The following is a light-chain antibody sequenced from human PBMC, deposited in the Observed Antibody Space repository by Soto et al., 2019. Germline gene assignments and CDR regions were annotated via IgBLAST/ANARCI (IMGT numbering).Light chain of an antibody. CDR2: EVT. CDR3: CSHSAGNTFWA. CDR1: SSDVGAYNH. V-gene: IGLV2-23*02. J-gene: IGLJ3*02. Sequence: QSALTQPASVSGSPGQSITISCTGTSSDVGAYNHVSWYQQHPGKAPKLVIYEVTKRPSGVSSRFSGSKSANTASLTVSGLQAEDEDDYYCCSHSAGNTFWALGGGTKVTVL.